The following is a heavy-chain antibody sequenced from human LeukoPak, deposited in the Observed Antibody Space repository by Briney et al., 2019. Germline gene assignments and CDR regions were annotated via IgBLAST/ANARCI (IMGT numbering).Heavy chain of an antibody. V-gene: IGHV3-66*01. J-gene: IGHJ4*02. CDR2: IYSGGTT. CDR3: ARVHSDSRGYYQHDY. D-gene: IGHD3-22*01. Sequence: GGSLRLSCAVSGFTFSSNYMSWVRQAPGKGLDWVSLIYSGGTTYYSDSAKGRFTISRDNSKNTLYLQMNSLRAEDTAVYYCARVHSDSRGYYQHDYWGQGTRVTVSS. CDR1: GFTFSSNY.